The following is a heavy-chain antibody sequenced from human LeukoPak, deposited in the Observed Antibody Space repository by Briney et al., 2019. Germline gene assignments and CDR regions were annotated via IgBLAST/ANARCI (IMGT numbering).Heavy chain of an antibody. Sequence: PGGSLRLSCAASGFTFSSYWMHWVRQAPGKGLVWVSRINSDGSSTTYADSVKGRFTISRDNAKNTLYLQMNSLRAEDTAVYYCARTLRYFGENWFDPWGQGTQVTVSS. CDR1: GFTFSSYW. CDR2: INSDGSST. D-gene: IGHD3-9*01. J-gene: IGHJ5*02. V-gene: IGHV3-74*03. CDR3: ARTLRYFGENWFDP.